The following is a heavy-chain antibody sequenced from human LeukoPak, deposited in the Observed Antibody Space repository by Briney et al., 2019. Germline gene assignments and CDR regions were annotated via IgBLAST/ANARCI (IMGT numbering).Heavy chain of an antibody. CDR2: ISWNSGSI. CDR3: ARFNGDYYGMGV. CDR1: GFTFDDYA. V-gene: IGHV3-9*01. D-gene: IGHD4-17*01. J-gene: IGHJ6*02. Sequence: PGRSLRLSCAASGFTFDDYAMHWVRQAPGKGLEWVSGISWNSGSIGYADSVKGRFTISRDNAKNSLYLQMNSLRDEDTAFYYCARFNGDYYGMGVWGQGTTVTVSS.